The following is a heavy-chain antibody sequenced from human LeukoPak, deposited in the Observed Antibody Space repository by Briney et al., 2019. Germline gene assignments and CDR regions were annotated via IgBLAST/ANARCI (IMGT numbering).Heavy chain of an antibody. Sequence: SVKVSCKASGGTFSSYAISWVRQAPGQGLEWVGRIIPIFGIANYAQKFQGRVTITADKSTSTAYMELSSLRSEDTAVYYCARADYYDSSGYYYYWGQGTLVTVSS. CDR2: IIPIFGIA. D-gene: IGHD3-22*01. CDR3: ARADYYDSSGYYYY. J-gene: IGHJ4*02. V-gene: IGHV1-69*04. CDR1: GGTFSSYA.